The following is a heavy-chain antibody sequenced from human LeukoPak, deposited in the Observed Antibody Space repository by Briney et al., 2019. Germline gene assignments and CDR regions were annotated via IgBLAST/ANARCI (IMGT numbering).Heavy chain of an antibody. Sequence: GGSLRLSCAASGFTFTNAWMSWVRQAPGNGLEWIGRIKSQTDGGTIAYAAPVKGRFTIPRDDSKTTLDLQRNSLKSEDTGVYYCATGAGIAAPGTKGLDLWGGGTRVSVSS. CDR3: ATGAGIAAPGTKGLDL. D-gene: IGHD6-13*01. CDR2: IKSQTDGGTI. J-gene: IGHJ4*02. V-gene: IGHV3-15*01. CDR1: GFTFTNAW.